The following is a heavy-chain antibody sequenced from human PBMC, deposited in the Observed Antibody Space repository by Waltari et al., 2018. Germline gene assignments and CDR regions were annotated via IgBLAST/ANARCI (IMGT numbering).Heavy chain of an antibody. CDR1: GFTFSNYW. CDR3: ATSLDAAAND. V-gene: IGHV3-7*01. Sequence: EVQLVESGGGLVQPGGSLRLSCAASGFTFSNYWMSWVRQAPGKGLEWMAKRKQDGSAKYYADSVKGRFTISRDNAENSLYLQMNSLRVEDTAVYYCATSLDAAANDWGQGTLVTVSS. CDR2: RKQDGSAK. J-gene: IGHJ4*02. D-gene: IGHD5-18*01.